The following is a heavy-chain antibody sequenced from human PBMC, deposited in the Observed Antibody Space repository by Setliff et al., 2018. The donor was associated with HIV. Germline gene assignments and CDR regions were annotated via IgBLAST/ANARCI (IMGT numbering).Heavy chain of an antibody. V-gene: IGHV4-39*02. CDR1: GVSLLSSYYY. D-gene: IGHD3-3*01. J-gene: IGHJ6*03. CDR2: VYYSGQT. CDR3: ARRENDFWSGLVGYPSYMDV. Sequence: TSETLSLTCNVSGVSLLSSYYYWGWIRQPPGRGLEWIGSVYYSGQTFYNPSLKSRAAISVDTSKTSLSLRLKSVTAADSALYFCARRENDFWSGLVGYPSYMDVWGTGTTVTVSS.